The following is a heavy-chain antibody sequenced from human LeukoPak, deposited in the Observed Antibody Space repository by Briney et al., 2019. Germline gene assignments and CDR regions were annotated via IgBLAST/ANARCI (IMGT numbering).Heavy chain of an antibody. J-gene: IGHJ4*02. CDR3: ARGEYYDSSGYIY. V-gene: IGHV4-31*03. CDR2: IYYSGST. Sequence: SGAPVPPCPVSGGPPSPGGLYWRLGPPPPGEGPGWVWYIYYSGSTYYNPSLKSRVTISVDTSKNQFSLKLSSVTAADTAVYYCARGEYYDSSGYIYWGQGTLVTVSS. CDR1: GGPPSPGGLY. D-gene: IGHD3-22*01.